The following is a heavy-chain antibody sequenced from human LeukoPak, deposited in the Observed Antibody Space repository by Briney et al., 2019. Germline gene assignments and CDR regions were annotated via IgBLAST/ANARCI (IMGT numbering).Heavy chain of an antibody. V-gene: IGHV3-15*07. CDR1: GFIVTNAW. Sequence: PGGSLRLSCAASGFIVTNAWMNWVRQAPGKGLEWVGRIQSKTDGGKTDYAAPVKGRFTISRDDSKNTLYLQMNSLKTEDTAIYYCAKEGFDSWGQGTLVTVSS. J-gene: IGHJ4*02. CDR2: IQSKTDGGKT. CDR3: AKEGFDS.